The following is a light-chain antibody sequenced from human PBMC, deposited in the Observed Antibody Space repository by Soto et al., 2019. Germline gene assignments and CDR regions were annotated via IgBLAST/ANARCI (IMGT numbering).Light chain of an antibody. CDR2: DAS. CDR3: QQRTDWPL. Sequence: EIVLTQSPATLSLSPGEIATLCCSASQSLINYLAFYQHKPGQAPRLLIYDASNRATGIPARFSGSGSGTDFTLTISSLEPEDFAIYYCQQRTDWPLFGPGTKVDIK. CDR1: QSLINY. V-gene: IGKV3-11*01. J-gene: IGKJ3*01.